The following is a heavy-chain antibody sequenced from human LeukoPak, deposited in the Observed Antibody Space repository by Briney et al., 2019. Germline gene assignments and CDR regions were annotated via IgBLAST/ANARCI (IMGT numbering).Heavy chain of an antibody. Sequence: GGSLRLSCAASLFTVSSNSLSWVRQAPGKGLHWVSDIYTDGRTNYADSVKGRFTISRDNSKNTLYLQMNSLRAEDTAVYYCARFYCSGGGCYGMDVWGQGTTVTVSS. D-gene: IGHD2-15*01. CDR3: ARFYCSGGGCYGMDV. V-gene: IGHV3-53*01. CDR1: LFTVSSNS. CDR2: IYTDGRT. J-gene: IGHJ6*02.